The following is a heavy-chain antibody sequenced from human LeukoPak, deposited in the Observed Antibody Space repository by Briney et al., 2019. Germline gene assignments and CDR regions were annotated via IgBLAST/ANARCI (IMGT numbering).Heavy chain of an antibody. J-gene: IGHJ4*02. D-gene: IGHD2-2*02. CDR1: GYTFTCYD. CDR3: TRAPYQLLYGDDY. Sequence: GASVKVSCKASGYTFTCYDINWVRQATGQGLEWMGWMNPNSGNTGYAQKFQGRVTMTRNTSISTAYMELSSLRSEDTAVYYCTRAPYQLLYGDDYWGQGTLVTVSS. V-gene: IGHV1-8*01. CDR2: MNPNSGNT.